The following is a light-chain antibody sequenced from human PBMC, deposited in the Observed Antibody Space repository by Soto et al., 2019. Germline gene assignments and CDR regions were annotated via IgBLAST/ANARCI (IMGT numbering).Light chain of an antibody. CDR2: GAS. Sequence: EIVMTQSPATLSVSPGERATLSCRASQSVSSNLAWYQQKPGQAPRLLIYGASTRATGIPARFSGSGSGTAFTLTSSSLQSEDFVVYYCQQYTNWPRTFGQGTKVEIK. CDR1: QSVSSN. V-gene: IGKV3-15*01. J-gene: IGKJ1*01. CDR3: QQYTNWPRT.